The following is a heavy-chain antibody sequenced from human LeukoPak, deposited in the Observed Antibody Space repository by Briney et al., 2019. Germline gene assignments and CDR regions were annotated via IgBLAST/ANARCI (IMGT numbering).Heavy chain of an antibody. Sequence: SETLSLTCTVSGGSISSSSYYWGWIRQPPGKGLEWIGSIYYSGSTYYNPSHKSRVTISVDTSKNQFSLKLSSVTAADTAVYYCARVPRGGYLYYFDYWGQGTLVTVSS. D-gene: IGHD3-22*01. CDR3: ARVPRGGYLYYFDY. J-gene: IGHJ4*02. V-gene: IGHV4-39*01. CDR2: IYYSGST. CDR1: GGSISSSSYY.